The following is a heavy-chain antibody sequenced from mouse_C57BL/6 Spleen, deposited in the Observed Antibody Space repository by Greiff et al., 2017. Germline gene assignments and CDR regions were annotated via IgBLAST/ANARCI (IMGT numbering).Heavy chain of an antibody. Sequence: QVQLKESGAELVRPGASVKLSCKASGYTFTDYYINWVKQRPGQGLEWIARIYPGSGNTYYNEKFKGKATLTAEKSSSTAYMQLSSLTSEDSAVYFCASEDYYGTSYAMDYWGQGTSVTVSS. V-gene: IGHV1-76*01. CDR2: IYPGSGNT. D-gene: IGHD2-1*01. J-gene: IGHJ4*01. CDR3: ASEDYYGTSYAMDY. CDR1: GYTFTDYY.